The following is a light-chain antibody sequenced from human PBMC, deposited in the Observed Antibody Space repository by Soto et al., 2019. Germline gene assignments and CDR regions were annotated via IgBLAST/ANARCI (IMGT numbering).Light chain of an antibody. Sequence: EIVLTQSPGSLSLSPRERATLSCRASQSVSSNHLAWYQQKPGQAPRLLIYGASRRATGIPDRFSGSGSGTEFTLTISRLEPEDSAFYYCQQYGSSATFGGGTKVE. CDR1: QSVSSNH. J-gene: IGKJ4*01. V-gene: IGKV3-20*01. CDR3: QQYGSSAT. CDR2: GAS.